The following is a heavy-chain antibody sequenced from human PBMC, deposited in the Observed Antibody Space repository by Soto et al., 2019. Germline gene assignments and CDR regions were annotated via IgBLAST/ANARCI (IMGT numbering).Heavy chain of an antibody. J-gene: IGHJ4*02. V-gene: IGHV3-30-3*01. D-gene: IGHD3-10*01. CDR2: ISYDGSNK. Sequence: GGSLRLSCAASGFTFISYAMHRVRQAPGKGLEWVAVISYDGSNKYYADSVKGRFTISRDNSKNTLYLQMNSLRAEDTAVYYCARDHVTYYYGSGSYPDYWGQGTLVTVSS. CDR1: GFTFISYA. CDR3: ARDHVTYYYGSGSYPDY.